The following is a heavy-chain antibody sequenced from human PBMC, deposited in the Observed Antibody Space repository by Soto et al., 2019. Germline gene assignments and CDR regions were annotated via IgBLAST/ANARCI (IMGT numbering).Heavy chain of an antibody. D-gene: IGHD7-27*01. V-gene: IGHV1-46*01. CDR3: ARSEGPLGDP. Sequence: ASVKVSCKASGYTFTSYYMHWVRQAPGQGLEWMGIINPSGGSTSYAQKFQGRVTITRDTSASTAYMELSSLRSEDTAVYYCARSEGPLGDPWGQGTLVTVSS. CDR1: GYTFTSYY. CDR2: INPSGGST. J-gene: IGHJ5*02.